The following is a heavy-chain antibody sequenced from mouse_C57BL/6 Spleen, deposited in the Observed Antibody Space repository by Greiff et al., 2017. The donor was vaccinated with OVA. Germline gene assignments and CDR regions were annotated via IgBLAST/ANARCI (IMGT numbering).Heavy chain of an antibody. Sequence: QVQLQQSGPELVKPGASVKISCKASGYAFSSSWMNWVKQRPGKGLEWIGRIYPGDGDTNYNGKFKGKATLTADKSSSTAYMQLSSLTSEDSAVYFCAREGGNPTFDVWGTGTTVTVSS. D-gene: IGHD2-1*01. CDR3: AREGGNPTFDV. CDR1: GYAFSSSW. V-gene: IGHV1-82*01. CDR2: IYPGDGDT. J-gene: IGHJ1*03.